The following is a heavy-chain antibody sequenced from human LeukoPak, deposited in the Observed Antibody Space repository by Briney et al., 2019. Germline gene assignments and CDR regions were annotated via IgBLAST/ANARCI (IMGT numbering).Heavy chain of an antibody. D-gene: IGHD6-13*01. CDR3: ARDLGAAAGTFDY. CDR2: INHSGST. J-gene: IGHJ4*02. Sequence: SETLSLTCAVYGGSFSGYYWSWIRQPPGKGLEWIGEINHSGSTNYNPSLKSRVTISVDTSKNQFSLKLSSVTAADTAVYYCARDLGAAAGTFDYWGQGTLLIVSS. V-gene: IGHV4-34*01. CDR1: GGSFSGYY.